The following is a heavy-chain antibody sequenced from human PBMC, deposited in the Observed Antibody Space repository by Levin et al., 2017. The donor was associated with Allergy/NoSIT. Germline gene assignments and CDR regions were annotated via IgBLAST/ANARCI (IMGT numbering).Heavy chain of an antibody. CDR3: ARDRSGNYFYF. D-gene: IGHD2/OR15-2a*01. CDR1: GFPFRAYG. V-gene: IGHV3-33*01. Sequence: LSLTCAASGFPFRAYGMHWIRPGPGKGLEWVAFIYFDGSKTYYADSVEGRFTISRDNSKNTVYLQMDSLRGDDTAVYYCARDRSGNYFYFWGQGTQVTVSS. J-gene: IGHJ4*02. CDR2: IYFDGSKT.